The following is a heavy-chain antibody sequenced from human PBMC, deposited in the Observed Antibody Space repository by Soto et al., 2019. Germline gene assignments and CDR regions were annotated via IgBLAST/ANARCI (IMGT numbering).Heavy chain of an antibody. D-gene: IGHD3-9*01. Sequence: GSLRLSCAASGFTFSDYYMSWIRQAPGKGLEWVSYISSSSSYTNYADSVKGRFTISRDNAKNSLYLQMNSLRAEDTAVYYCARVMYYDILTGYVTFDYWGQGTLVTV. CDR3: ARVMYYDILTGYVTFDY. J-gene: IGHJ4*02. CDR1: GFTFSDYY. CDR2: ISSSSSYT. V-gene: IGHV3-11*06.